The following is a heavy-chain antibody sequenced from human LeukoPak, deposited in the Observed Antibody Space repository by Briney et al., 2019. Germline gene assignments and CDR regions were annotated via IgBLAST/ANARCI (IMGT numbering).Heavy chain of an antibody. CDR1: GGSISSSY. CDR3: ARHDPGWFDT. V-gene: IGHV4-59*08. CDR2: IHYSGSN. D-gene: IGHD7-27*01. Sequence: PSETLSLTCTVSGGSISSSYWSWIRQPPGKGLEWLGYIHYSGSNNYNPSLKSRATIPVDTSKAHFSLKLSSATATDTAAYYCARHDPGWFDTWGQGTLVTVSS. J-gene: IGHJ5*02.